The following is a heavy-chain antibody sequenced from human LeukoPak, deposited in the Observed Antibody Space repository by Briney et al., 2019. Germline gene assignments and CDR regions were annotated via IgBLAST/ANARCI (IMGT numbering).Heavy chain of an antibody. D-gene: IGHD5-18*01. CDR1: GGSFSGYY. Sequence: PSETLSLTCAVYGGSFSGYYWSWIRQPPGKGLEWIGEINHSGSTNYNPSLKSRVTISVDTSKNQLSLKLSSVTAADTAVYYCARGTRGYSYGEFDYWGQGTLVTVSS. V-gene: IGHV4-34*01. CDR2: INHSGST. CDR3: ARGTRGYSYGEFDY. J-gene: IGHJ4*02.